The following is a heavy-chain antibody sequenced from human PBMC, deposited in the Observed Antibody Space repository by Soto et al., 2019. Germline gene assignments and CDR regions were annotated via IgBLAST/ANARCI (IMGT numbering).Heavy chain of an antibody. CDR1: GYTFTGYY. J-gene: IGHJ5*02. V-gene: IGHV1-2*02. CDR3: AREVPTGAGGHYGGNERLDWFDP. D-gene: IGHD4-17*01. CDR2: IKPNIGGQ. Sequence: QVQLVQSGAEVKKPGASVKVSCKASGYTFTGYYMHWVRQAPGQGLEWMGWIKPNIGGQNYAQKFQGRVTMTRDTSISQGYMELSRLRSDDTAVYYCAREVPTGAGGHYGGNERLDWFDPWCQGTLVTVSS.